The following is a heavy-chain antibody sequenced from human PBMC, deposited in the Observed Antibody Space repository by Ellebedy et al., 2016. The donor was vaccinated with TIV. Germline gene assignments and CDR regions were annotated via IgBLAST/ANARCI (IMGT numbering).Heavy chain of an antibody. CDR1: GGSISSRSHY. J-gene: IGHJ6*02. V-gene: IGHV4-39*01. Sequence: MPSETLSLTCTVSGGSISSRSHYWGWIRQPPGKGLEWIGNIFHSGSTYYNPSLKSRVTISVDTSKNQFPLRLRSVSAADTAVYYCARSVGLPYYHGMDVWGQGTTVTVSS. D-gene: IGHD1-26*01. CDR3: ARSVGLPYYHGMDV. CDR2: IFHSGST.